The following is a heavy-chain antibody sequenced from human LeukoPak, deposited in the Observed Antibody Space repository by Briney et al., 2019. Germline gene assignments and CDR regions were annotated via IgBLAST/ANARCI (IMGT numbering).Heavy chain of an antibody. CDR1: GFTFSSYS. J-gene: IGHJ4*02. CDR2: ISSSSSTI. Sequence: PGGSLRLSCAASGFTFSSYSMNWVRQAPGKGLEWVSYISSSSSTIYYADSVKGRFTISRDNAKNSLYLQMNSLRVEDTAVYYCARNSGSYYHYWGQGTLVTVSS. D-gene: IGHD1-26*01. CDR3: ARNSGSYYHY. V-gene: IGHV3-48*04.